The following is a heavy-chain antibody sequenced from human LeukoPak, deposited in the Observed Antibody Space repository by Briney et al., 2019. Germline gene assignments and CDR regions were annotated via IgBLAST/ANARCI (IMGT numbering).Heavy chain of an antibody. D-gene: IGHD2-2*02. Sequence: ASVKVSCKASGYTFTSYYMHWVRQAPGQGLEWMGIINPSGGSTSYAQKFQGRVTMTRDMSTSTVYMELSSLRSEDTAVYYCARDLRGGREIPWGQGTLVTVSS. V-gene: IGHV1-46*01. CDR2: INPSGGST. J-gene: IGHJ4*02. CDR3: ARDLRGGREIP. CDR1: GYTFTSYY.